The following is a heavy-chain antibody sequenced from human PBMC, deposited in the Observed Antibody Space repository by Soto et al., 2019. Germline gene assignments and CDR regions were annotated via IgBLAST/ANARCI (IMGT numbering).Heavy chain of an antibody. CDR2: IRYTGNS. CDR3: ARRDDCANGMCFMNYFDS. Sequence: SETLSLTCTVSGGSISSYYWTWIRQTPGKGLEWIGHIRYTGNSKYNPSLKGRVAVSLDTSKDQFYLRLTSVTAADTAVYYCARRDDCANGMCFMNYFDSWGQGVLVTVSS. V-gene: IGHV4-59*12. D-gene: IGHD2-8*01. J-gene: IGHJ4*02. CDR1: GGSISSYY.